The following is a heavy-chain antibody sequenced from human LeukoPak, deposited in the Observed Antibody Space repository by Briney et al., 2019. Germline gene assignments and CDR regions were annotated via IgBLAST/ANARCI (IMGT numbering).Heavy chain of an antibody. V-gene: IGHV3-23*01. CDR1: KFTFNNYA. J-gene: IGHJ4*02. CDR2: ISGSGDNM. CDR3: ARGPSGYHNT. Sequence: GGSLRLSCLASKFTFNNYAMTWVRQAPGKGLEWVSSISGSGDNMDYADSAKGRFTISRDNSKNTLYLQMNSLRAEDTAVYYCARGPSGYHNTGGQGTLVTVSS. D-gene: IGHD5-12*01.